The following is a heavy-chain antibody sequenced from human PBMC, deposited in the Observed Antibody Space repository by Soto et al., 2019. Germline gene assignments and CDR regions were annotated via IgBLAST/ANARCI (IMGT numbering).Heavy chain of an antibody. CDR3: ARTVGAAYYFDL. CDR2: IYTSGST. V-gene: IGHV4-4*07. D-gene: IGHD1-26*01. Sequence: PSETLSLTCTVSGDSMTKYYWSWIRQPAGKGLEWIGRIYTSGSTNYNPSLKSRVTMSIDTSNNHFSLSLKSVTAADTAMYYCARTVGAAYYFDLWGQGARVSVSS. CDR1: GDSMTKYY. J-gene: IGHJ4*02.